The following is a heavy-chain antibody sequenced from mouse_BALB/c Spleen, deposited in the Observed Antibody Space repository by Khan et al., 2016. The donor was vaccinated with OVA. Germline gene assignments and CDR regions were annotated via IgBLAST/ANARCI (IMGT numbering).Heavy chain of an antibody. V-gene: IGHV14-1*02. Sequence: VQLKESGAELVRPGALVKLSCKASGFNIKDYFMVWVKQRPEQGLEWIGWIDPENGNTIYDPKFPGKASLTADTSSNTAYLQLSSLTSEDTAVYYCVRRGYGNYWFAYWGQGTLVTVSA. CDR2: IDPENGNT. CDR1: GFNIKDYF. J-gene: IGHJ3*01. CDR3: VRRGYGNYWFAY. D-gene: IGHD2-1*01.